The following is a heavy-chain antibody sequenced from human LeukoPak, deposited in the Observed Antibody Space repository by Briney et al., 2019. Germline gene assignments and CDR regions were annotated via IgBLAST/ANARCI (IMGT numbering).Heavy chain of an antibody. CDR2: ISVGAEYI. Sequence: KSGGSLRLSCAASGFTFSTYVMNWFRQAPGKGLEWVSTISVGAEYIFYADSVKGRFTISRDNAKNTLYLQMNSLRAEDTAVYYCASGRNLGYDPDYWGQGTLVTVSS. J-gene: IGHJ4*02. CDR1: GFTFSTYV. D-gene: IGHD5-12*01. V-gene: IGHV3-21*01. CDR3: ASGRNLGYDPDY.